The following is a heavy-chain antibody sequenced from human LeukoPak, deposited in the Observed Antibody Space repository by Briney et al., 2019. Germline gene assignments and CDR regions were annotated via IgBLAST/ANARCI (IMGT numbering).Heavy chain of an antibody. CDR1: GGSISSYY. J-gene: IGHJ4*02. Sequence: SETLSLTCTVSGGSISSYYWRWTRHPPGKGLEWIGYIYYSGSTNYNASLTNRVTISVGTSKNQFSLKLSSVTAADTAVYYCAREVGYCSGGSCYSYFDYWGQGTLVTVSS. CDR3: AREVGYCSGGSCYSYFDY. CDR2: IYYSGST. D-gene: IGHD2-15*01. V-gene: IGHV4-59*01.